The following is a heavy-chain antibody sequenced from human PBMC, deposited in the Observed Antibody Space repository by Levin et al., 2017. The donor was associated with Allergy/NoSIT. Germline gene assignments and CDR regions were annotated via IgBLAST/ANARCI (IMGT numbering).Heavy chain of an antibody. J-gene: IGHJ4*02. V-gene: IGHV3-48*01. CDR1: GFTFSSYS. CDR2: ISSSSSTI. Sequence: GGSLRLSCAASGFTFSSYSMNWVRQAPWKGLEWLSYISSSSSTIYYADSVKGRFTISRDNAKNSLYLQMNSLRVEDTAVYYCARDEGWPGDYWGQGTLVTVSS. D-gene: IGHD5-24*01. CDR3: ARDEGWPGDY.